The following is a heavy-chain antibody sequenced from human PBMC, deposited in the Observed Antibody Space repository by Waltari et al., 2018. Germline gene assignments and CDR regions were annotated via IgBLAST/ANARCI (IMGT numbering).Heavy chain of an antibody. J-gene: IGHJ6*02. Sequence: EAQLVESGGGLVQPGGSLRLYCAASGFSFSSYEMNWVRQAPGKGLEWISYISDSDNSKFYAESVKGRFTVSRDNAKNSLHLEMNSLRAEDTATYYCVRDGLGSGRTRVDVWGQGTTVIVSS. V-gene: IGHV3-48*03. CDR1: GFSFSSYE. CDR3: VRDGLGSGRTRVDV. CDR2: ISDSDNSK. D-gene: IGHD2-2*01.